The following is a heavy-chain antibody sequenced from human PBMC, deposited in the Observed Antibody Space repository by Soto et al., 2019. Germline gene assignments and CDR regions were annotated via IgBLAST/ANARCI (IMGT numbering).Heavy chain of an antibody. CDR3: ASIAAPGTTHFDF. CDR1: GGSLGSSSYY. CDR2: IYYSGNT. V-gene: IGHV4-39*01. D-gene: IGHD6-13*01. J-gene: IGHJ4*02. Sequence: TLSLTCTVSGGSLGSSSYYWGWIRQSPGKGLEWIGNIYYSGNTFYNPSLKSRVTISVDTSKNQFYLHLSSVTAADTAIFYCASIAAPGTTHFDFWGQGTLVTVSS.